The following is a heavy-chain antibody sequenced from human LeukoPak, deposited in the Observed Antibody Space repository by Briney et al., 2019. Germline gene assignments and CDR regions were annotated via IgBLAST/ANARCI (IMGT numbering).Heavy chain of an antibody. D-gene: IGHD2-2*01. Sequence: ASVKVSCKASGYTFTSYAMHWVRQAPGQRLEWMGWINAGNGNAKYSQKFQGRVTITRDTSASTAYMELSSLRSEDTAVYYCARSTNLFVFDPWGQGTLVTVSS. CDR1: GYTFTSYA. V-gene: IGHV1-3*01. CDR3: ARSTNLFVFDP. J-gene: IGHJ5*02. CDR2: INAGNGNA.